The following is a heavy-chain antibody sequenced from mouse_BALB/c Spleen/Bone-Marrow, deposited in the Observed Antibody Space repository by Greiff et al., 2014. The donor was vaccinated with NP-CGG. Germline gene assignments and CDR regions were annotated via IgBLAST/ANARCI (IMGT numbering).Heavy chain of an antibody. J-gene: IGHJ3*01. Sequence: VQLQESGAELAGPGASVKLSCKASGYTFTSYWMQWVRQRPGQGLEWIGAIYPGDGDTRYTQKFKGKATLTADKSSSTAYMQLISLASEDSSVYYCARGDTATWFAYWGQGTLVTVSA. D-gene: IGHD1-2*01. CDR3: ARGDTATWFAY. CDR2: IYPGDGDT. CDR1: GYTFTSYW. V-gene: IGHV1-87*01.